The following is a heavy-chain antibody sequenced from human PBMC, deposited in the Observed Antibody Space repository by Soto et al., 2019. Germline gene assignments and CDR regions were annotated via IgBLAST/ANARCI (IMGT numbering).Heavy chain of an antibody. Sequence: QVYLVESGGGVVQPGRSLRLSCAASGFTFRKYAVQWVRQAPGKGLEWVALISYDGNNQFYADSVKGRFTISRDNSRNTIYLQMGSLRPVDTAIYYCATYDYGDYNFWGQGTLVTVSS. CDR1: GFTFRKYA. D-gene: IGHD4-17*01. V-gene: IGHV3-30-3*01. CDR2: ISYDGNNQ. J-gene: IGHJ4*02. CDR3: ATYDYGDYNF.